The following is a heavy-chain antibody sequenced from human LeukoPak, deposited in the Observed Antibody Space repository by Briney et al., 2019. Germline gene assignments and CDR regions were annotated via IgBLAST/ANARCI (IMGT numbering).Heavy chain of an antibody. CDR1: GYTFTSYY. CDR3: ARVGLYSSAGGYFDY. V-gene: IGHV1-46*01. D-gene: IGHD6-19*01. CDR2: INPSGGST. Sequence: AAVKVSCKASGYTFTSYYMHWVRQAPVQGLEWMGIINPSGGSTSYAQKFQGRVTMTRDMSTSTVYMELSSLRSEDTAVYYCARVGLYSSAGGYFDYWGQGTLVTVSS. J-gene: IGHJ4*02.